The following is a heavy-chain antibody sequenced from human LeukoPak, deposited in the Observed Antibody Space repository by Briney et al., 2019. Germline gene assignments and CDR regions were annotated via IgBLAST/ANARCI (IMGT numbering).Heavy chain of an antibody. CDR2: ISGSGGST. Sequence: GGSLRLSCAASGFTFSSYWMSWVRQAPGKGLEWVSAISGSGGSTYYADSVKGRFTISRDNSKNTLYLQMNSLRAEDTAVYYCAKDQVEAVAGSDAFDIWGQGTMVTVSS. V-gene: IGHV3-23*01. D-gene: IGHD6-19*01. CDR1: GFTFSSYW. J-gene: IGHJ3*02. CDR3: AKDQVEAVAGSDAFDI.